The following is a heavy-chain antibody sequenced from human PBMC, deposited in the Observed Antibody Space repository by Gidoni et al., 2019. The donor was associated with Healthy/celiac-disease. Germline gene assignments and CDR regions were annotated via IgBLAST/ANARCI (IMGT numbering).Heavy chain of an antibody. CDR3: AKAGGSNDFLYYFDY. Sequence: EVQLSASGGGLVQPGGSPTLSCAASGFTFNNYAMSWVRQAPGKGLEWVSVVSGSGSHTYYADSVKGRFTISRDNSKNTLYLQMNSLRAEDTAFYYCAKAGGSNDFLYYFDYWGQGALVTVSS. CDR1: GFTFNNYA. D-gene: IGHD3-3*01. V-gene: IGHV3-23*01. CDR2: VSGSGSHT. J-gene: IGHJ4*02.